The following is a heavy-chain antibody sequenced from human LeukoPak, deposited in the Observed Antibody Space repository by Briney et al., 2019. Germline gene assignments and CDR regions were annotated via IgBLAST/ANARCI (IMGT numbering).Heavy chain of an antibody. D-gene: IGHD3-3*01. CDR2: INSDGSST. Sequence: QPGGSLRLSCAASGFTFSSYWMHWVRQAPGKGLVWVSRINSDGSSTSYADSVKGRFTISRDNAKNTLYLQMNSLRAEDTAVHYCARGAPGFWSGYYYFDYWGQGTLVTVSS. J-gene: IGHJ4*02. V-gene: IGHV3-74*01. CDR1: GFTFSSYW. CDR3: ARGAPGFWSGYYYFDY.